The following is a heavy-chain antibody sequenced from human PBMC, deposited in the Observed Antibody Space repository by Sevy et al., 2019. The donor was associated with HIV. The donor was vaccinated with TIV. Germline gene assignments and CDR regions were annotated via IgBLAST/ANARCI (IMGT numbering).Heavy chain of an antibody. CDR2: IYYRSKWYN. CDR1: GDSVSSNSAA. Sequence: SQTLSLTCAISGDSVSSNSAAWNWIRQSRSRGLEWLGRIYYRSKWYNDYAVSVKSRITINPDTSKKQFSLQLNSVTPEDTAGYYCARDRGYCSGGSCYSGGFDYWGQGALVTVSS. J-gene: IGHJ4*02. D-gene: IGHD2-15*01. CDR3: ARDRGYCSGGSCYSGGFDY. V-gene: IGHV6-1*01.